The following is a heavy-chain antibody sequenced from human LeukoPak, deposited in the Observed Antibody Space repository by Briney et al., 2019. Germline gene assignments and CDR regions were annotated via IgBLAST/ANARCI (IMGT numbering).Heavy chain of an antibody. D-gene: IGHD5-24*01. CDR3: ARCGDGYLYYMDV. Sequence: GGSLRLSCAASGFTFSSYSMNWVRQAPGKGLEWVSSISSSSSYIYYADSVKGRFTISRDNAKNSLYLQMNSLRAEDTAVYYCARCGDGYLYYMDVWGKGTTVTISS. V-gene: IGHV3-21*04. J-gene: IGHJ6*03. CDR2: ISSSSSYI. CDR1: GFTFSSYS.